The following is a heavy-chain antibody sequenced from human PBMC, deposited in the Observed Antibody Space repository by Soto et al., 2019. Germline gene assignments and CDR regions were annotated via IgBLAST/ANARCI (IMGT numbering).Heavy chain of an antibody. CDR2: ISGSGGST. D-gene: IGHD4-4*01. CDR3: AKDLGHDYSNYGPYYYYYMDV. J-gene: IGHJ6*03. Sequence: EVQLLESGGGLVQPGGSLRLSCAASGFTFSSYAMSWVRQAPGKGLEWVSAISGSGGSTYYADSVKGRFTISRDNSKNTLYLQMNSPRAEDTAVYYCAKDLGHDYSNYGPYYYYYMDVWGKGTTVTVSS. V-gene: IGHV3-23*01. CDR1: GFTFSSYA.